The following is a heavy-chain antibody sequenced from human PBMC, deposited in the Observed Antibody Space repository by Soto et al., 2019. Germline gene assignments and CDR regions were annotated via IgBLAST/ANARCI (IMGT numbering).Heavy chain of an antibody. D-gene: IGHD3-22*01. CDR3: ARIPNHHYDSSGPGPMDV. Sequence: SGPTLVNHKEPLTLTCTVSGFSLINAKMGVSWMRQPPGTALEWLAHIFSNDEKSYSTSLNSRLPISKDTSKSQGVLTMTNMDPVDTATYYCARIPNHHYDSSGPGPMDVGGQGTTVTVSS. V-gene: IGHV2-26*01. CDR1: GFSLINAKMG. J-gene: IGHJ6*02. CDR2: IFSNDEK.